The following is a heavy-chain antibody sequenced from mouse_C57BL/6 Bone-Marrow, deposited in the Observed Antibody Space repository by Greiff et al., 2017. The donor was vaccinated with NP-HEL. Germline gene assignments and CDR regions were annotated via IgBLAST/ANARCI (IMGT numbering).Heavy chain of an antibody. Sequence: EVQLQQSGPVLVKPGASVKMSCKASGYTFTDYYMNWVKQSHGKSLEWIGVINPYNGGTSYNQKFKGKATLTVDKSSSTAYMELNSLTSEDSAVYYCARCGGYDRVDYWGQGTTLTVSS. D-gene: IGHD2-14*01. J-gene: IGHJ2*01. CDR3: ARCGGYDRVDY. CDR1: GYTFTDYY. CDR2: INPYNGGT. V-gene: IGHV1-19*01.